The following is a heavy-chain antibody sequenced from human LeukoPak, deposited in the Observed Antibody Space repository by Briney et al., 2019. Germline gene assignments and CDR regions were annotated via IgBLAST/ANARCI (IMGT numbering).Heavy chain of an antibody. CDR3: ATNKGFGELLTDY. J-gene: IGHJ4*02. D-gene: IGHD3-10*01. V-gene: IGHV1-69*01. CDR2: IIPIFATA. Sequence: SLKVSCKASGGIFSSYAISWVRQAPGQGLEWMGGIIPIFATANYAQKFQGRVTITADESTSTAYMELSSLRSEDTAVYYCATNKGFGELLTDYWGQGTLVTVSS. CDR1: GGIFSSYA.